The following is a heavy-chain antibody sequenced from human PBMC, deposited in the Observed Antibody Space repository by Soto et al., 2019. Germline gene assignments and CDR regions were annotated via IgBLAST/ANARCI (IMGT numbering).Heavy chain of an antibody. CDR3: AKDRRHQGASWPAD. D-gene: IGHD2-2*01. V-gene: IGHV3-30*18. J-gene: IGHJ4*02. CDR2: ISYDGSNQ. CDR1: GFTFSTYG. Sequence: QVQLVESGGGVVQPGRSLRLSCVASGFTFSTYGMHWVRQAPGKGLEWVTVISYDGSNQYYIDSVKGRFTISRDNSKNTLYLQMNSLRAEDTAVYYCAKDRRHQGASWPADWGQGPLVTVSS.